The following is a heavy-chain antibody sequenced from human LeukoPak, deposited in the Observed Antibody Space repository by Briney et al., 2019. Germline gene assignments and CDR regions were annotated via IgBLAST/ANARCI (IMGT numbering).Heavy chain of an antibody. Sequence: GSLRLSCAASGVTLSSYAMSWARQAPGKGLEWVANIKLDGSEKNYVDSVKGRFTISRDNTKNSLYLQMNSLRAEDTAVFYCARDQYDTWSRRGNFDSWGQGTLVIVSS. CDR1: GVTLSSYA. CDR2: IKLDGSEK. D-gene: IGHD3-3*01. CDR3: ARDQYDTWSRRGNFDS. J-gene: IGHJ4*02. V-gene: IGHV3-7*03.